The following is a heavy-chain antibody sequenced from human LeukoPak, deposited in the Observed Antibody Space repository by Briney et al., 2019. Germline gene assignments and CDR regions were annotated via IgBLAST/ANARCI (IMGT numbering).Heavy chain of an antibody. CDR2: IYYSGST. CDR3: ARTASGYDILTGYYFTPTGMDV. Sequence: SETLSLTCTVSGGSISSSSYYWGWIRQPPGKGLEWIGSIYYSGSTYYNPSLKSRVTISVDTSKNQFSLKLSSVTAADTAVYYRARTASGYDILTGYYFTPTGMDVWGQGTTVTVSS. J-gene: IGHJ6*02. CDR1: GGSISSSSYY. D-gene: IGHD3-9*01. V-gene: IGHV4-39*01.